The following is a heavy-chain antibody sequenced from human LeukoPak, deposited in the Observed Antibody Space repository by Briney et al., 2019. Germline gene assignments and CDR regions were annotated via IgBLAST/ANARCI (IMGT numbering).Heavy chain of an antibody. J-gene: IGHJ4*02. CDR1: GFTLSSYS. CDR3: ARVRYYYDSSGYKGIDY. V-gene: IGHV3-21*01. D-gene: IGHD3-22*01. CDR2: ISSSSSYI. Sequence: GGSLRLSCAASGFTLSSYSMNWVRQAPGKGLEWVSSISSSSSYIYYADSVKGRFTISRDNAKNSLYLQMNSLRAEDTAVYYCARVRYYYDSSGYKGIDYWGQGTLVTVSS.